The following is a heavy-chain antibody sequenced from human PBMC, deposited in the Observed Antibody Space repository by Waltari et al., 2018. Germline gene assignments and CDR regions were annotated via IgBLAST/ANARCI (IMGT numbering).Heavy chain of an antibody. CDR1: GGSINRSSYY. J-gene: IGHJ5*02. CDR3: ARHWKRNGYRFDP. V-gene: IGHV4-39*01. D-gene: IGHD5-12*01. Sequence: QLLLQESGPGLVTPSETLSLTCTASGGSINRSSYYWGWVRQSPGKGPEWLGSMYYSGTTYYNPTLESRLTISGDTSKNQFSLRLSSVTAADTAVYYCARHWKRNGYRFDPWGQGTRVTVSS. CDR2: MYYSGTT.